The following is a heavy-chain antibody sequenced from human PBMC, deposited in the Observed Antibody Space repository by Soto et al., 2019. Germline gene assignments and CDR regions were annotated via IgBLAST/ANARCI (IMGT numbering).Heavy chain of an antibody. CDR2: IYHSGST. V-gene: IGHV4-30-2*01. D-gene: IGHD2-21*02. J-gene: IGHJ5*02. Sequence: SETLSLTCAVSGGSISSGGYSWSWIRQPPGKGLEWIGYIYHSGSTYYNPSLKSRVTISVDRSRNQFSLKLSSVTAADTAVYYCARIVVVTAHERGWFDPWGQGTLVTVS. CDR1: GGSISSGGYS. CDR3: ARIVVVTAHERGWFDP.